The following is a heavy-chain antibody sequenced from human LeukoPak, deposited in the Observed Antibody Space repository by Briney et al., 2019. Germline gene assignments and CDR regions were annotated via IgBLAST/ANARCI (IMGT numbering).Heavy chain of an antibody. CDR2: IIGSGGST. J-gene: IGHJ1*01. CDR1: GFTFSGSA. D-gene: IGHD6-6*01. V-gene: IGHV3-23*01. CDR3: AKVEYSSNIPQH. Sequence: GGSLRLSCAASGFTFSGSAMSWVRQAPGKGLEWVSSIIGSGGSTYYADSVKGRFTISRDNSKNTQYLQMNSLRAEDTAVYYCAKVEYSSNIPQHWGQGTLVTVSS.